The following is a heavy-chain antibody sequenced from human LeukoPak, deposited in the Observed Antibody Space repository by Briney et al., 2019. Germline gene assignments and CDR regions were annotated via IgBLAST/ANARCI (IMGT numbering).Heavy chain of an antibody. V-gene: IGHV3-53*01. J-gene: IGHJ4*02. Sequence: PGGSLRLSCAASGFTVSTNYMTWVRQPPGKGLESISMIYTGGTTHYADSVKGRFTISRDKSTNTLYLQMNNLRVDDTAAYYCTTAPWGDTGYWGQGTLVTVSS. CDR1: GFTVSTNY. CDR3: TTAPWGDTGY. CDR2: IYTGGTT. D-gene: IGHD3-16*01.